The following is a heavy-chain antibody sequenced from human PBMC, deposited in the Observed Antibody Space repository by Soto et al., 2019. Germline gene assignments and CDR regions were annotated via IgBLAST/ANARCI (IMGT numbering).Heavy chain of an antibody. CDR1: GFTFSSYA. Sequence: GGSLRLSCAASGFTFSSYAMSWVRQAPGKGLEWVSAISGSGGSTYYADSVKGRFTISRDNSKNTLYLQMNSLRAEDTAVYYCAKAYYDYIWGSYRRKTPPPAFDIWGQGTMVTVSS. CDR3: AKAYYDYIWGSYRRKTPPPAFDI. J-gene: IGHJ3*02. D-gene: IGHD3-16*02. V-gene: IGHV3-23*01. CDR2: ISGSGGST.